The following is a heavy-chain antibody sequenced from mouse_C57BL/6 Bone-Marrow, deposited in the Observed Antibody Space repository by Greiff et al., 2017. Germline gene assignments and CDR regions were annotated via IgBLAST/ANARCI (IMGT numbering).Heavy chain of an antibody. CDR2: INPNNGGT. D-gene: IGHD1-1*01. V-gene: IGHV1-26*01. CDR1: GYTFTDYY. J-gene: IGHJ2*01. Sequence: EVQLQQSGPELVKPGASVKISCKASGYTFTDYYMNWVKQSHGKSLEWIGDINPNNGGTSYNQKFKGKATLTVDKSSSTAYMELRSLTSEDSAVYYCARSLFITTVVGYFDYWGQGTTLTVSS. CDR3: ARSLFITTVVGYFDY.